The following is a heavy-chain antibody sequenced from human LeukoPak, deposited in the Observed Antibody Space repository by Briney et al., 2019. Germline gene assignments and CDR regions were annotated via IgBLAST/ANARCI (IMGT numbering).Heavy chain of an antibody. J-gene: IGHJ4*01. CDR2: FDPEDGET. CDR3: ATRRRYYDFWSGSPAMYYFDY. D-gene: IGHD3-3*01. V-gene: IGHV1-24*01. Sequence: ASVKVSCKVSGYTLTELSMHWVRQAPGKGLEWMGGFDPEDGETIYAQKFQGRVTMTEDTSTDTAYMELSSLRSEDTAVYYCATRRRYYDFWSGSPAMYYFDYWGQGTLVTVSS. CDR1: GYTLTELS.